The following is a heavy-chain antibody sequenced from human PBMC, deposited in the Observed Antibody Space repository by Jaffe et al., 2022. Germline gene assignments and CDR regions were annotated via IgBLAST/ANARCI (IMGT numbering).Heavy chain of an antibody. CDR2: IIPIFGTA. V-gene: IGHV1-69*05. D-gene: IGHD3-22*01. Sequence: QVQLVQSGAEVKKPGSSVKVSCKASGGTFSSYAISWVRQAPGQGLEWMGGIIPIFGTANYAQKFQGRVTITTDESTSTAYMELSSLRSEDTAVYYCARGRRDYYDSSGYPRLDAFDIWGQGTMVTVSS. CDR3: ARGRRDYYDSSGYPRLDAFDI. J-gene: IGHJ3*02. CDR1: GGTFSSYA.